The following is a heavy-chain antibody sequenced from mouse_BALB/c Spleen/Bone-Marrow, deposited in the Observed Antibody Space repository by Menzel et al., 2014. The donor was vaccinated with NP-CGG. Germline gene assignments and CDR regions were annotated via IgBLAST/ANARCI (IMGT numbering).Heavy chain of an antibody. D-gene: IGHD3-1*01. J-gene: IGHJ4*01. CDR1: GFTFNTNA. V-gene: IGHV10S3*01. Sequence: EVKLEESGGGLVQPKGSLKLSCAASGFTFNTNAMNWVCQAPGKGLEWVARIRSKSNNYATYYAVSVKYSVTISRDESQSMLYLQMNNLTTEHEAMYCCVRGFGLGYWGQGPSVTVPS. CDR2: IRSKSNNYAT. CDR3: VRGFGLGY.